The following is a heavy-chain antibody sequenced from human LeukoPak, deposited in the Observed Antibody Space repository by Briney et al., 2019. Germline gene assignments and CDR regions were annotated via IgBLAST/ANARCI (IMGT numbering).Heavy chain of an antibody. CDR2: INPNSGGT. CDR3: ARDRSGPFDY. Sequence: ASVKVSCKASGYTFTGYYIHWVRQAPGQGLEWMGWINPNSGGTNYVQKFQGRVTMTRDTSISTAYMELSGLRFEDTAVYYCARDRSGPFDYWGQGTLVTVSS. V-gene: IGHV1-2*02. J-gene: IGHJ4*02. D-gene: IGHD2-15*01. CDR1: GYTFTGYY.